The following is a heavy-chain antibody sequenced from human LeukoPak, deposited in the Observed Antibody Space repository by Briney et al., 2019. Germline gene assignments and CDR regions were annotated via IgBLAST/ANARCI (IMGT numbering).Heavy chain of an antibody. CDR3: ARDSRSVGIQSDTYFYYFDY. CDR1: GFTFSSYS. D-gene: IGHD2/OR15-2a*01. J-gene: IGHJ4*02. CDR2: ISSRSSYI. V-gene: IGHV3-21*01. Sequence: AGGSLRLSCVASGFTFSSYSMTWVRQAPGKGLEWVSSISSRSSYIYYADSLKGRFTISRDNAKNSLYLQMNSLRAEDTAVYYCARDSRSVGIQSDTYFYYFDYWGQGTLVTVSS.